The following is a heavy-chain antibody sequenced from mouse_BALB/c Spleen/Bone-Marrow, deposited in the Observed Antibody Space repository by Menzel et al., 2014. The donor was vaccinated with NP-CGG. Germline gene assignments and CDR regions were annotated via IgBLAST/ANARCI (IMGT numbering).Heavy chain of an antibody. CDR2: INPNIGGT. CDR1: GYTFTDYT. V-gene: IGHV1-22*01. D-gene: IGHD2-14*01. J-gene: IGHJ2*01. CDR3: TRSRYGDY. Sequence: VQLKESGPELVKPGASVKISRKTSGYTFTDYTIHWVKQSHGKSLEWIGHINPNIGGTNYNQKFKGKATLTLDKSSRTAYMELRSLTSEDSAVYYCTRSRYGDYWGQGTTLTVSS.